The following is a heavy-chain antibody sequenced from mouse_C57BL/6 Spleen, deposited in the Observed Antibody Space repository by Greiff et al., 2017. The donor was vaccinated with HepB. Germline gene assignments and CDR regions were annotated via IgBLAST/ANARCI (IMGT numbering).Heavy chain of an antibody. V-gene: IGHV1-22*01. CDR1: GYTFTDYN. J-gene: IGHJ4*01. D-gene: IGHD5-1*01. CDR2: INPNNGGT. Sequence: QLKQSGPELVKPGASVKMSCKASGYTFTDYNMHWVKQSHGKSLEWIGYINPNNGGTSDNQKFKGKATLTVNKSSSTAYMELRSLTSEETAVYYCTRDHTYPWAMDYWGQGTSVTVSS. CDR3: TRDHTYPWAMDY.